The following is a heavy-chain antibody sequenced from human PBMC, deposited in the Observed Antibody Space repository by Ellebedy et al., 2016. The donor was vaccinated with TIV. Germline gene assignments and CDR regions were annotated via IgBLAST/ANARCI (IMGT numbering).Heavy chain of an antibody. Sequence: GGSLRLSCAASGFTFSSYWMHWVRQAPGKGLVWVSRINSDGSSTSYADSVKGRFTISRDNAKNTLYLQMNSLRAEDTAVYYCARWRLRAGMDVWGQGTTVTVSS. CDR2: INSDGSST. V-gene: IGHV3-74*01. J-gene: IGHJ6*02. CDR1: GFTFSSYW. D-gene: IGHD6-25*01. CDR3: ARWRLRAGMDV.